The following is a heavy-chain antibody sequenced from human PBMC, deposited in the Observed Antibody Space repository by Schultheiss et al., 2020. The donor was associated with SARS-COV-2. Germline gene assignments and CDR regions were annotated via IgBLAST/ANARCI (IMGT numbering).Heavy chain of an antibody. CDR2: INSDGSAS. Sequence: GESLKISCAASGLTFDDDAMHWVRQAPGKGLVWVSRINSDGSASSYADSVKGRFTVSRDNAGNTLYLQMNSLRAEDTAVYYCARRTMLAFDYWGQGTLVTVSS. D-gene: IGHD1-14*01. V-gene: IGHV3-74*01. CDR3: ARRTMLAFDY. J-gene: IGHJ4*02. CDR1: GLTFDDDA.